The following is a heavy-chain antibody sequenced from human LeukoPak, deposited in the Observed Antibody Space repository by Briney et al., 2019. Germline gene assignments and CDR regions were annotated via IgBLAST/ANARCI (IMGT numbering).Heavy chain of an antibody. D-gene: IGHD3-16*02. Sequence: GGSLRLSCAASGFTFSSYGMHWVRQAPGKGLEWVAVISYDGSNKYYADSVKGRFTISRDNSKNTLYLQMNSLRAEDTAVYYCAKELDDYIWGSYRYALQGTNTLFDYWGQGTLVTVSS. CDR3: AKELDDYIWGSYRYALQGTNTLFDY. V-gene: IGHV3-30*18. CDR2: ISYDGSNK. J-gene: IGHJ4*02. CDR1: GFTFSSYG.